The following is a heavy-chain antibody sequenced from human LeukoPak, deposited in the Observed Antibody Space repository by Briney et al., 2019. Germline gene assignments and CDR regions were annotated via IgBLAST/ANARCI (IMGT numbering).Heavy chain of an antibody. D-gene: IGHD6-13*01. Sequence: SETLSLTCAVYGGSFSGYYWSWIRQPPGKGLEWIGEINHSGGTNYNPSLKSRVTISVDTSKNQFSLKLSSVTAADTAVYYCAKCYSSSWYYWGQGTLVTVSS. CDR2: INHSGGT. V-gene: IGHV4-34*01. CDR3: AKCYSSSWYY. CDR1: GGSFSGYY. J-gene: IGHJ4*02.